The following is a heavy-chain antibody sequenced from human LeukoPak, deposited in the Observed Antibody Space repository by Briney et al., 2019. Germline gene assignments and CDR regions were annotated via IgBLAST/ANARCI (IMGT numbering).Heavy chain of an antibody. CDR1: GGTFSSYA. Sequence: ASVKVSCKASGGTFSSYAISWVRQAPGQGLEWMGGIIPIFGTANYAQKFQGRVTITTDESTSTAHMELSSLRSEDTAVYYCASYYYGSGSQWGYMDVWGKGTTVTVSS. D-gene: IGHD3-10*01. J-gene: IGHJ6*03. CDR2: IIPIFGTA. CDR3: ASYYYGSGSQWGYMDV. V-gene: IGHV1-69*05.